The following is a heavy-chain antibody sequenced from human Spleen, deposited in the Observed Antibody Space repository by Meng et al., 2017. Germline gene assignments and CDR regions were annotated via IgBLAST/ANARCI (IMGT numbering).Heavy chain of an antibody. CDR3: ARDEDISAAGKLFGDY. D-gene: IGHD6-25*01. CDR1: GYTFTGYY. V-gene: IGHV1-2*02. Sequence: QGRAVQSGAELKKPGSSVTVSCKASGYTFTGYYLHWVRQAPGQGLEWMGWINPKSDGTNYAQKFQARVTMTGDTSISTAYMELSGLRSDDTAMYYCARDEDISAAGKLFGDYWGQGTLVTVSS. J-gene: IGHJ4*02. CDR2: INPKSDGT.